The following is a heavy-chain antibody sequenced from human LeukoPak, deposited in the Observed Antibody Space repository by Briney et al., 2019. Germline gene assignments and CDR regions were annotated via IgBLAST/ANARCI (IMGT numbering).Heavy chain of an antibody. V-gene: IGHV3-33*01. Sequence: GGSLRLSCAASGFTFSSYGMHWVRQAPGKGLEWVAVIWYDGSNKYYADSVKGRFTISRDNSKNTLYLQMNSLRAEDTAVYYCARPLVGVGTDSWGQGTLVTVSS. D-gene: IGHD2-2*01. CDR1: GFTFSSYG. J-gene: IGHJ5*01. CDR2: IWYDGSNK. CDR3: ARPLVGVGTDS.